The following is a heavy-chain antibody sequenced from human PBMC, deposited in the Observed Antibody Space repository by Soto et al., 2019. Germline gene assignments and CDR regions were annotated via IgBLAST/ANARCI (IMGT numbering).Heavy chain of an antibody. D-gene: IGHD3-22*01. CDR3: AKGGIYDSSGYYYGY. Sequence: PWGSLRLACASSVFTFSSCAMGWVGQAPGKGLEWVSAISGSGGSTYYADSVKGRFTISRDNSKDTLYLQMNSLRAEDTAVYYCAKGGIYDSSGYYYGYWGQGTMVTVSS. V-gene: IGHV3-23*01. CDR1: VFTFSSCA. J-gene: IGHJ4*02. CDR2: ISGSGGST.